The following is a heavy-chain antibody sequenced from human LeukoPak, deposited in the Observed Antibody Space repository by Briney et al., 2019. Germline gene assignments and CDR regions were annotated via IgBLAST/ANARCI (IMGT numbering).Heavy chain of an antibody. V-gene: IGHV4-39*01. Sequence: SETLSLTCTVSGGSISSSSYYWGWIRQPPGKGLEWIGSIYYSGSTYYNPSLKSRVTISVDTSKNQFSLKLSSVTAADTAVYYCARPRTYFWSGYRYYGMDVWGQGTTVTVSS. D-gene: IGHD3-3*01. CDR2: IYYSGST. CDR3: ARPRTYFWSGYRYYGMDV. J-gene: IGHJ6*02. CDR1: GGSISSSSYY.